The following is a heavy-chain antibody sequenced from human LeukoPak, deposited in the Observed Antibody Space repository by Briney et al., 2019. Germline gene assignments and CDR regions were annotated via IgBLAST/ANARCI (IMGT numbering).Heavy chain of an antibody. CDR2: IIPIFGTA. D-gene: IGHD2-2*01. CDR1: GGTFSSYA. Sequence: ASVKVSCKASGGTFSSYAISWVRQAPGQGLEWMGGIIPIFGTANYAQKFQGRVTITADESTSTAYMELSSLRSEDTAVYYCARDRALLVEPAAIGWFDPWGQGTLVTVSS. CDR3: ARDRALLVEPAAIGWFDP. J-gene: IGHJ5*02. V-gene: IGHV1-69*13.